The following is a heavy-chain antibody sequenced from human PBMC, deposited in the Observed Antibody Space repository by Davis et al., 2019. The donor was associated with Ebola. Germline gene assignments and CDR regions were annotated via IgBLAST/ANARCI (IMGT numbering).Heavy chain of an antibody. V-gene: IGHV4-59*10. D-gene: IGHD3-22*01. CDR2: IYTSGST. J-gene: IGHJ4*02. CDR3: ARARTMIVVVEPYDY. Sequence: PSETLSLTCAVYGGSFSGYYWSWIRQPAGKGLEWIGHIYTSGSTNYNPSLKSRVTISVDTSKNQFSLKLSSVTAADTAVYYCARARTMIVVVEPYDYWGQGTLVTVSS. CDR1: GGSFSGYY.